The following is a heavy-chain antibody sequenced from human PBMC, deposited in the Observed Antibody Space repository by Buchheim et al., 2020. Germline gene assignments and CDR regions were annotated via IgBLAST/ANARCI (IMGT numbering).Heavy chain of an antibody. CDR1: GYTFTGYY. V-gene: IGHV1-2*04. J-gene: IGHJ6*02. Sequence: QVQLVQSGAEVKKPGASVKVSCKASGYTFTGYYMNWVRQAPGQGLEWMGWINPNSGGTNYAQTFQGWVTMTRDTSISTAYLELSRLRSDDTAVYYCARSRGGSPTRLYGMDVWGQGTT. D-gene: IGHD3-10*01. CDR3: ARSRGGSPTRLYGMDV. CDR2: INPNSGGT.